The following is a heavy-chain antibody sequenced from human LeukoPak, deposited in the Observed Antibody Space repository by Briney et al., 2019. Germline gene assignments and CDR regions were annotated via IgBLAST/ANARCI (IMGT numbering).Heavy chain of an antibody. CDR1: GGSFSGYY. CDR3: ARGRRNYDFWSGHGRWFDP. V-gene: IGHV4-34*01. D-gene: IGHD3-3*01. Sequence: SETLSLTCAVYGGSFSGYYWSWIRQPPGKGLEWIGEINDSGSTNYNPSLKSRVTISVDTSKNQFSLKLSSVTAADTAVYYCARGRRNYDFWSGHGRWFDPWGQGTLVTVSS. J-gene: IGHJ5*02. CDR2: INDSGST.